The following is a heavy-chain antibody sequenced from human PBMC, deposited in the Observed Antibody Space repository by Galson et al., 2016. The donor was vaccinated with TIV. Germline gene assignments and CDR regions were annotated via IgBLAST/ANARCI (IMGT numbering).Heavy chain of an antibody. J-gene: IGHJ3*02. V-gene: IGHV3-33*01. CDR3: ARGYSSGFLQVDAFDI. D-gene: IGHD6-19*01. CDR1: GFTFSNYG. CDR2: IWYDGSNK. Sequence: SLRLSCAASGFTFSNYGMHWVRQAPGKGLEWVAVIWYDGSNKYYADSMKGRFTISRDNSKNTLYLQMNSLRAEDMAVYYCARGYSSGFLQVDAFDIWGQGTMVTVSS.